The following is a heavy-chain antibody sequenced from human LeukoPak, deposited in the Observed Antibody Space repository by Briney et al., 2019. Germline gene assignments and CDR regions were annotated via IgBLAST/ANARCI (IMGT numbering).Heavy chain of an antibody. Sequence: GGSLRLSCAASGFTFSSFEMSWVRQAPGKGLEWVALISGSGATIYYADSVKGRFTISRDNAKNSVELQLNSLRVEDTAVYYCTRDLGWEQKMEGYWGQGTLVTVSS. CDR1: GFTFSSFE. D-gene: IGHD1-26*01. CDR3: TRDLGWEQKMEGY. J-gene: IGHJ4*02. V-gene: IGHV3-48*03. CDR2: ISGSGATI.